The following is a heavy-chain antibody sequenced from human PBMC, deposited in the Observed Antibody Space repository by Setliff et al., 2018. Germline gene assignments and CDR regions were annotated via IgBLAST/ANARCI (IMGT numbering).Heavy chain of an antibody. CDR3: ATPTVVTPHYYYGMDV. J-gene: IGHJ6*02. Sequence: SVKVSCKASGGAFNTYGLSWVRQAPGQGLEWMGGIIPIIGEPNYAQKFQGRVTITGDESTSTAYMELSSLRSEDTAVYYCATPTVVTPHYYYGMDVWGQGTTVTVSS. CDR2: IIPIIGEP. V-gene: IGHV1-69*13. D-gene: IGHD4-17*01. CDR1: GGAFNTYG.